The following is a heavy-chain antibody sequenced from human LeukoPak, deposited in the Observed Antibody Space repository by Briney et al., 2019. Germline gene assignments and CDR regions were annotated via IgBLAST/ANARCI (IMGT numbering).Heavy chain of an antibody. D-gene: IGHD3-10*01. V-gene: IGHV4-59*11. Sequence: SETLSLTCTVSGGSISSHYWSWIRQPPGKGLEWIGYIYYSGSTNYNPSLKSRVTISVDTSKNQFSLKLSSVTAADTAVYYCASDGIWFGESYFDYWGQGTLVTVSS. J-gene: IGHJ4*02. CDR3: ASDGIWFGESYFDY. CDR2: IYYSGST. CDR1: GGSISSHY.